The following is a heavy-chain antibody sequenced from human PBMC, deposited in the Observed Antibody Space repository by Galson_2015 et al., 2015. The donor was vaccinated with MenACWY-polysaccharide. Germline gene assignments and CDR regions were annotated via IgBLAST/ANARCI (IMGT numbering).Heavy chain of an antibody. CDR2: IHSTGST. CDR3: AKFSAYSGTYAHYLEY. CDR1: GASISGHY. Sequence: ATLSLACPVSGASISGHYWSWLWPPPGRGLEWIAYIHSTGSTNYSPSLKSRVTISVDTSKNQFYLNLNSLTAADTAVYYCAKFSAYSGTYAHYLEYWGQGTQVTVSS. D-gene: IGHD3-16*01. V-gene: IGHV4-59*11. J-gene: IGHJ4*02.